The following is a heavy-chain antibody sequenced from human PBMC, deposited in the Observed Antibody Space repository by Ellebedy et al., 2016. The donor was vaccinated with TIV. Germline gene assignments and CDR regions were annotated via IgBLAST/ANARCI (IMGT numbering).Heavy chain of an antibody. D-gene: IGHD3-3*02. CDR1: GYTFTGYY. V-gene: IGHV1-2*02. J-gene: IGHJ4*02. CDR3: ATFPYISTSSAY. Sequence: ASVKVSCKASGYTFTGYYMHWVRQAPGQGLGWMGWINPNSGGTNYAQKFQGRVTMTRDTSISTAYMELSRLRSDDTAVYYCATFPYISTSSAYWGQGTLVTVSS. CDR2: INPNSGGT.